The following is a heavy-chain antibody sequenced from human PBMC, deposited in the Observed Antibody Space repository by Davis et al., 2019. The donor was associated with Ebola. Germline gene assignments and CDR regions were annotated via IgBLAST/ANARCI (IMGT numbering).Heavy chain of an antibody. CDR3: ARESYSSGWYGLDP. J-gene: IGHJ5*02. Sequence: AASVKVSCKASGYTFTGNYVHWVRQAPGQGLEWMGRINPNSGGTNYAQKFQGRVTMTRDTSISTAYMELSRLRSDDTAMYYCARESYSSGWYGLDPWGQGTLVTVSS. V-gene: IGHV1-2*06. D-gene: IGHD6-19*01. CDR1: GYTFTGNY. CDR2: INPNSGGT.